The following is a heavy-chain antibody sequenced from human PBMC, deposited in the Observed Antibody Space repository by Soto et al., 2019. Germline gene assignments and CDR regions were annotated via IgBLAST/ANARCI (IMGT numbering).Heavy chain of an antibody. CDR3: ARFEDEVGARWSWFDP. CDR2: ISAYNGNT. Sequence: QVQLVQSGAEVKKPRASVKVSCKASGYTFTSYGISWVRQAPGQGLEWMGWISAYNGNTNYAQKLQGRVTMTTDTATSTAYMELRSLRSDDTDVYYCARFEDEVGARWSWFDPWGQGTLVTVSS. V-gene: IGHV1-18*01. J-gene: IGHJ5*02. CDR1: GYTFTSYG. D-gene: IGHD1-26*01.